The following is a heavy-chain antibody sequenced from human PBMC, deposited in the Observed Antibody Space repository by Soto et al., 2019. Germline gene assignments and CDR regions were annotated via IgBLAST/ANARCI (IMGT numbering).Heavy chain of an antibody. D-gene: IGHD6-19*01. Sequence: PSETLSLTCAVYGGSFSGYYWRWIRQPPGKGLEWIGEINHSGSTNYNPSLKSRVTISVDTSKNQFSLKLSSVTAADTAVYYCARARGYSSGWFSADLYYFDYGGQGTLVTVSS. CDR2: INHSGST. CDR3: ARARGYSSGWFSADLYYFDY. CDR1: GGSFSGYY. V-gene: IGHV4-34*01. J-gene: IGHJ4*02.